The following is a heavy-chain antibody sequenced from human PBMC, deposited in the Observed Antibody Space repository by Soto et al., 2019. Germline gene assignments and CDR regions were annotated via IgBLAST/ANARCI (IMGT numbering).Heavy chain of an antibody. CDR1: GGSISSYY. Sequence: SETLSLTCTVSGGSISSYYWSWIRQPPGKGLEWIGYIYYSGSTNYNPSLKSRVTISVDTSKNQFSLRLSSVTAADTAVYYCARGGGYSYGLGYFDYWGQGTLVTVSS. CDR3: ARGGGYSYGLGYFDY. D-gene: IGHD5-18*01. CDR2: IYYSGST. V-gene: IGHV4-59*01. J-gene: IGHJ4*02.